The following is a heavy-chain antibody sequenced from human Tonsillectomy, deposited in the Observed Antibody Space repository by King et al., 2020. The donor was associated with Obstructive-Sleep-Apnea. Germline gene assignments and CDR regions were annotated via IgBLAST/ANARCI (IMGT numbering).Heavy chain of an antibody. D-gene: IGHD2-2*01. J-gene: IGHJ6*02. CDR2: IIPLFGIA. CDR3: ASAGTGTHNQHFGMDV. Sequence: VQLVESGAEVKKPGSAVKVSCKASVGSLSNYAVSWVRQAPGQGLEWMGGIIPLFGIANYAQSFQDGVPVTADESTSTAYLELSSLRSGDTAIYYCASAGTGTHNQHFGMDVWGQGTTVTVS. CDR1: VGSLSNYA. V-gene: IGHV1-69*01.